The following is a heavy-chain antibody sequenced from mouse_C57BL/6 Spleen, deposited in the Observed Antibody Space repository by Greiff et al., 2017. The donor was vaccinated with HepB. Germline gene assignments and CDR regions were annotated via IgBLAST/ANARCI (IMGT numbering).Heavy chain of an antibody. D-gene: IGHD1-1*01. CDR3: ASLTTVVALDY. J-gene: IGHJ2*01. V-gene: IGHV1-4*01. CDR2: INPSSGYT. Sequence: QVQLQQSGAELARPGASVKMSCKASGYTFTSYTMHWVKQRPGQGLEWIGYINPSSGYTKYNQKFKDKATLTADKSSSTAYMQLSSLTSEDSAVYYCASLTTVVALDYWGQGTTLTVSS. CDR1: GYTFTSYT.